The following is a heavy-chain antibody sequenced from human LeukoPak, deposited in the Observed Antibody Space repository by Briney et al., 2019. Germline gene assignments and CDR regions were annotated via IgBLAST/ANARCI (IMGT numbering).Heavy chain of an antibody. D-gene: IGHD3-3*01. CDR2: IYHSGST. Sequence: PSETLSLTCLVDGYSISSGYYWGWIRQPPGKGLEWIGSIYHSGSTYYNPSIKRRVSISVDTSKNQSSLKLSSVTAADTAVYYCARRPTYYDFWSGYYRAPVTKDAFDIWGQGTMVTVSS. V-gene: IGHV4-38-2*01. J-gene: IGHJ3*02. CDR3: ARRPTYYDFWSGYYRAPVTKDAFDI. CDR1: GYSISSGYY.